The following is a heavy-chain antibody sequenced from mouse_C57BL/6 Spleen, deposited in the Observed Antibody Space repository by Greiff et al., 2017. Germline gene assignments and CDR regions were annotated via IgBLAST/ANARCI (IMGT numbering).Heavy chain of an antibody. CDR1: GFSLTSYA. V-gene: IGHV2-9-1*01. D-gene: IGHD2-4*01. Sequence: VQLQESGPGLVAPSQSLSITCTVSGFSLTSYAISWVRQPPGKGLEWLGVIWTGGGTNYNSALKSRLSISKDNSKSQVFLKMNSLQTDDTARYYCARNFYDYDVGAMDYWGQGTSVTVSS. CDR2: IWTGGGT. J-gene: IGHJ4*01. CDR3: ARNFYDYDVGAMDY.